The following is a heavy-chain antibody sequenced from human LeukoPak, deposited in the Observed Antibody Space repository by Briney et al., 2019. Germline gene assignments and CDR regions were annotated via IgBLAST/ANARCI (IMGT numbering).Heavy chain of an antibody. V-gene: IGHV3-7*01. J-gene: IGHJ4*02. CDR2: INQDGSEK. CDR3: ARGTIAVAGIDY. CDR1: GFTFSSYS. Sequence: GGSLRLSCAASGFTFSSYSMNWVRQAPGKGLEWVANINQDGSEKHYVDSVKGRFTISRDNAKNSLYLQMNSLRAEDTAVYYCARGTIAVAGIDYWGQGTLVTVSS. D-gene: IGHD6-19*01.